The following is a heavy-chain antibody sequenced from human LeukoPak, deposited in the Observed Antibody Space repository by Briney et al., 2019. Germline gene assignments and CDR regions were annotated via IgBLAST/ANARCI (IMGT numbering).Heavy chain of an antibody. V-gene: IGHV3-53*01. D-gene: IGHD3-3*01. Sequence: PGGSLRLSCAASGFTFSSYAMSWVRQAPGKGLEWVSVIYRGGNTYYADSVKGRFSISRDNSKNTLYLQMNSLRAEDTAVYYCATGGATIFGVVNYYFDYWGQGTRVTVSS. CDR3: ATGGATIFGVVNYYFDY. J-gene: IGHJ4*02. CDR2: IYRGGNT. CDR1: GFTFSSYA.